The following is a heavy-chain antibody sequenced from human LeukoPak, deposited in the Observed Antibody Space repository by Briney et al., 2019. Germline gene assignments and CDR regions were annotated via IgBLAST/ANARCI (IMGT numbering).Heavy chain of an antibody. D-gene: IGHD1-26*01. Sequence: GGSLRLSCAASGFTFTRFWMSWMRQAPGKGLQWVANIKHDGSEQYYVDSVKGRFTISRDNAKNSLLLQMNSLGVEDTAVYYCKSGGAAPGSFDYWGQGALVTVSS. CDR1: GFTFTRFW. CDR3: KSGGAAPGSFDY. J-gene: IGHJ4*02. V-gene: IGHV3-7*01. CDR2: IKHDGSEQ.